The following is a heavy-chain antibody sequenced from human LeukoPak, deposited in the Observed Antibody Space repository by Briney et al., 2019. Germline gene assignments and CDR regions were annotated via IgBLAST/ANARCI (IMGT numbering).Heavy chain of an antibody. Sequence: GASVKVSCKASGYTFTGYYMYWVRQAPGQGLEWMGWINPNSGGTNYAQKFQGRVTITRDTCISTAYMELSRTRSDDMAVYCCAKDTSYYWSGYAFDCWG. CDR2: INPNSGGT. CDR3: AKDTSYYWSGYAFDC. V-gene: IGHV1-2*02. D-gene: IGHD3-3*01. J-gene: IGHJ4*01. CDR1: GYTFTGYY.